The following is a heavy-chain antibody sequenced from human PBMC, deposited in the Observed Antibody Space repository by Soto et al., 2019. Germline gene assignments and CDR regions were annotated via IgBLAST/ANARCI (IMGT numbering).Heavy chain of an antibody. J-gene: IGHJ4*02. CDR3: ARVGSSRWSTDY. V-gene: IGHV4-59*11. CDR2: IFYSVST. Sequence: PSETRSLTCTVSGASISGHYCTCSGQPPRNVREWIGYIFYSVSTNYNPCLKARVTISVDPSKKQFHLKLSYVTAADTAVYYCARVGSSRWSTDYWGPGIMVTVSS. CDR1: GASISGHY. D-gene: IGHD6-19*01.